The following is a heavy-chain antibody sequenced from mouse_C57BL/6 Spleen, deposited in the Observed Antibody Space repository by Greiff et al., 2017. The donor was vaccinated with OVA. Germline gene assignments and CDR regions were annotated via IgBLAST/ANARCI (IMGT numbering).Heavy chain of an antibody. J-gene: IGHJ3*01. CDR1: GYTFTSYW. V-gene: IGHV1-50*01. CDR3: AALPGKRAWFAY. CDR2: IGPSGSYT. D-gene: IGHD4-1*01. Sequence: QVQLQQPGAGLVKPGASVKLSCKASGYTFTSYWMQWVKQRPGQGLEWIGEIGPSGSYTNYNQKFKGQATLTVDTSSSTAYMQLSSLTSEDSAVYDCAALPGKRAWFAYWGQGTLVTVSA.